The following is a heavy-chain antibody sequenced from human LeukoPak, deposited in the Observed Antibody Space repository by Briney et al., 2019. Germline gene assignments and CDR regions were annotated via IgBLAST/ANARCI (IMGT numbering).Heavy chain of an antibody. CDR1: GYTFTSYD. J-gene: IGHJ4*02. Sequence: ASVKVSCKASGYTFTSYDINWVRQATGQGLEWMGWMNPNSGNTGYAQKFQGRVTMTRNTSISTAYMELSSLRSEDTAVYYCARVGFCSGGSCYGYWGQGTLVTVSS. D-gene: IGHD2-15*01. CDR3: ARVGFCSGGSCYGY. V-gene: IGHV1-8*01. CDR2: MNPNSGNT.